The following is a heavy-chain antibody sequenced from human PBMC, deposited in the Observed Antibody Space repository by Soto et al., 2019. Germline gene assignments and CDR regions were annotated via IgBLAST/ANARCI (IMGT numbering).Heavy chain of an antibody. CDR2: INHSGST. V-gene: IGHV4-34*01. Sequence: SETLSLTCAVYGGSFSGYYWSWIRQPPGKGLEWIGEINHSGSTNYNPSLKSRVTISVDTSKNQFSLKLSSVTAADPAGYYCARGWERVLRYFDWSLNGMDVWAKGPRSPSP. J-gene: IGHJ6*02. CDR1: GGSFSGYY. CDR3: ARGWERVLRYFDWSLNGMDV. D-gene: IGHD3-9*01.